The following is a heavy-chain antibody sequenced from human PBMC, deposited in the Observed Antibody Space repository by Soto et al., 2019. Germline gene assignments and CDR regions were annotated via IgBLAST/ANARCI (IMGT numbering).Heavy chain of an antibody. CDR3: ARDSSGYYFYYYYGMDV. D-gene: IGHD5-12*01. CDR2: IIPILGIA. J-gene: IGHJ6*02. Sequence: QVQLVQSGAEVKKPGSSVKVSCKASGGTFSSYTITWVRQAPGQGLEWMGRIIPILGIANYAQKFQGRVTITADKSTSTAYMELSSLRSEDTAVYYCARDSSGYYFYYYYGMDVWGQGTTVTVSS. V-gene: IGHV1-69*08. CDR1: GGTFSSYT.